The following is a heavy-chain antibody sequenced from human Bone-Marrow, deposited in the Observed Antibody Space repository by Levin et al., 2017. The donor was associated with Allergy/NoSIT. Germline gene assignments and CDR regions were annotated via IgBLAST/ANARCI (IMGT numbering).Heavy chain of an antibody. CDR1: GGTFSSYA. D-gene: IGHD5-24*01. V-gene: IGHV1-69*01. CDR2: IIPIFGTA. Sequence: KISCKASGGTFSSYAISWVRQAPGQGLEWMGGIIPIFGTANYAQKFQGRVTITADESTSTAYMELSSLRSEDTAVYYCARVGDGYTDYYFDYWGQGTLVTVSS. CDR3: ARVGDGYTDYYFDY. J-gene: IGHJ4*02.